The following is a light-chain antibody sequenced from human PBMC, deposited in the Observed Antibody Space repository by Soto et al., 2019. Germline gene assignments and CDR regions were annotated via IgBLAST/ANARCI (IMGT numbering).Light chain of an antibody. CDR1: SSDVGGSKY. CDR3: FSYADSNNFV. V-gene: IGLV2-8*01. Sequence: HSVLTQPPSASGSPGQSVSISCSGGSSDVGGSKYVSWYQVKPGKAPKLIIYEVNRRPEGAPYRFSGSKSGNTASLTVSGLQAEDEGDYYCFSYADSNNFVFGSGTKVTVL. J-gene: IGLJ1*01. CDR2: EVN.